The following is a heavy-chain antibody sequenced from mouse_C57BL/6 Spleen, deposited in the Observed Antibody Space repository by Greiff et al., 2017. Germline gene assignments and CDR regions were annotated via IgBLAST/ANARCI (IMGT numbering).Heavy chain of an antibody. CDR1: GYSITSGYY. Sequence: EVKLMESGPGLVKPSQSLSLTCSVTGYSITSGYYWNWIRQFPGNKLEWMGYISYDGSNNYNPSLKNRISITRDTSKNQFFLKLNSVTTEDTATYYCARGIYYDYDGLAYWGQGTLVTVSA. CDR2: ISYDGSN. D-gene: IGHD2-4*01. V-gene: IGHV3-6*01. J-gene: IGHJ3*01. CDR3: ARGIYYDYDGLAY.